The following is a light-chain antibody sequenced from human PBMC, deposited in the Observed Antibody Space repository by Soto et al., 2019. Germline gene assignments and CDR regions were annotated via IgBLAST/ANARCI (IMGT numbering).Light chain of an antibody. Sequence: QSALTQPASVSASPGQSIAISCTGTSRDVGGYDYVSWYQQYPGKAPKLMIYDVSNRPSGVSTRFSGSKSGNTASLTISGLQAEDEADYYCSSYTSSSTYVFGTGTKLTVL. CDR3: SSYTSSSTYV. J-gene: IGLJ1*01. CDR2: DVS. V-gene: IGLV2-14*01. CDR1: SRDVGGYDY.